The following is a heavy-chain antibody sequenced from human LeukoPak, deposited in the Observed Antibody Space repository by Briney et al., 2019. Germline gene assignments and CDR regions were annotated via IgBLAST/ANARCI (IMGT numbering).Heavy chain of an antibody. CDR1: GFTFSDYY. V-gene: IGHV3-11*04. CDR2: ISSRGRTI. D-gene: IGHD3-10*01. CDR3: ARDVLWFGCFDL. J-gene: IGHJ2*01. Sequence: GGSLRLSCAASGFTFSDYYMSWIRQAPGKGLEGVSYISSRGRTIYYADSVKGLFTISRDNAKHSLYLQMHSLRAEDTAVYYCARDVLWFGCFDLWGRGTLVTVSS.